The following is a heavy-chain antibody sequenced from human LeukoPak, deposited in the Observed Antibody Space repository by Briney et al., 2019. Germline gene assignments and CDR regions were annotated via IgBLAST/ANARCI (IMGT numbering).Heavy chain of an antibody. CDR2: ISSSSSYI. CDR1: GFTFSSYS. Sequence: GGSLRLSCAASGFTFSSYSMNWVRQAPGKGLEWVLSISSSSSYIYYADSVKGRFTISRDNAKNSLYLQMDSLRAEDTAVYYCARTTVVTPNYFDYWGQGTLVTVSS. D-gene: IGHD4-23*01. V-gene: IGHV3-21*01. CDR3: ARTTVVTPNYFDY. J-gene: IGHJ4*02.